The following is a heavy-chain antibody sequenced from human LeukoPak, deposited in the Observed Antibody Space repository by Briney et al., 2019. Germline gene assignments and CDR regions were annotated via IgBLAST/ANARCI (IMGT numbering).Heavy chain of an antibody. J-gene: IGHJ4*02. D-gene: IGHD1-7*01. V-gene: IGHV3-7*01. Sequence: GGSLRLSCAASGFMFSNYWMTWVRQAPGKGLEWVANIKQDGSDKYYVESVKGRFTVSRDNAKNSVYLQMSSLRAEDTAIYYCAKNFWNYGIFDYWGQGTLVTVSS. CDR2: IKQDGSDK. CDR1: GFMFSNYW. CDR3: AKNFWNYGIFDY.